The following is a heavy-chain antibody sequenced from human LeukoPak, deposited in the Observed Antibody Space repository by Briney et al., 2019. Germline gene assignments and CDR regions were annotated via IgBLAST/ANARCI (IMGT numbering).Heavy chain of an antibody. Sequence: ASLKLSCTASGYIFSGYYMHWVRQAPGQGLEWIGWINGNSGGTNYAHKFQGRFTITRDTSINTAYLEMSRLRSDDTAVYYRARRRAVVVPAAIVDAINIWGEGTMVTVSS. D-gene: IGHD2-2*01. CDR1: GYIFSGYY. CDR3: ARRRAVVVPAAIVDAINI. CDR2: INGNSGGT. V-gene: IGHV1-2*02. J-gene: IGHJ3*02.